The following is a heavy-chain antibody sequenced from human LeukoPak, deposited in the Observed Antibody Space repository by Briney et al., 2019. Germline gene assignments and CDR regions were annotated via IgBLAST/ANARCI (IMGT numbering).Heavy chain of an antibody. V-gene: IGHV4-34*01. D-gene: IGHD2-15*01. CDR1: GGSFSGYY. J-gene: IGHJ6*03. Sequence: SETLSLTCAVYGGSFSGYYWSWIRQPPGKGLEWIGEINHSGSTNYNPSLKSRVTISVDTSKNQFSLNLSSVTAADTAVYYCARVGCSGGSCYRLRYYMDVWSKGTTVTVSS. CDR3: ARVGCSGGSCYRLRYYMDV. CDR2: INHSGST.